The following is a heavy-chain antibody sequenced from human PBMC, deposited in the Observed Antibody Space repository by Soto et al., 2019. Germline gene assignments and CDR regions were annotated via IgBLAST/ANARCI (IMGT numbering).Heavy chain of an antibody. CDR3: AHSVLYYYGSGSYSRGWFDP. V-gene: IGHV2-5*02. Sequence: QITLKESGPTLVKPTQTLTLTCTFSGFSLSTSGVGVGWIRQPPGKALEWLALIYWDDDKRYSPSLKSRLTITKDTSKNQVVLTMTNMDPVDTATYYCAHSVLYYYGSGSYSRGWFDPWGQGTLVTVSS. CDR1: GFSLSTSGVG. CDR2: IYWDDDK. J-gene: IGHJ5*02. D-gene: IGHD3-10*01.